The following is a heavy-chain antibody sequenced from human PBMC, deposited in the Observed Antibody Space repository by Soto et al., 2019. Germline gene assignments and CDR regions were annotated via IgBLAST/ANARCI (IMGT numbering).Heavy chain of an antibody. Sequence: SENLSLTCTVSGGSISTYYWSWVRQPPGKGLEWIAYVYYDGRTNFNPSLKSRVAIFVDTSKDQFSLKLRSVTAADTAVYFCARGEPYYYDTSVCEHLGYFHLWCRATHLTLSS. V-gene: IGHV4-59*12. J-gene: IGHJ4*02. CDR3: ARGEPYYYDTSVCEHLGYFHL. D-gene: IGHD3-22*01. CDR1: GGSISTYY. CDR2: VYYDGRT.